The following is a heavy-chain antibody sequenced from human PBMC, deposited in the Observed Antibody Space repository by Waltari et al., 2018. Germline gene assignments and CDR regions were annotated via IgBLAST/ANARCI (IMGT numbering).Heavy chain of an antibody. D-gene: IGHD6-19*01. CDR1: GGSISSYY. V-gene: IGHV4-59*01. J-gene: IGHJ4*02. CDR2: IYYSGRT. Sequence: QVQLQESGPGLVKPSETLSLTCTVSGGSISSYYWSWIRQPPGKGLEWIGYIYYSGRTNYNPSLKSRVTISVDTSKNQFSLKLSSVTAADTAVYYCARYRAVAGTLDYWGQGTLVTVSS. CDR3: ARYRAVAGTLDY.